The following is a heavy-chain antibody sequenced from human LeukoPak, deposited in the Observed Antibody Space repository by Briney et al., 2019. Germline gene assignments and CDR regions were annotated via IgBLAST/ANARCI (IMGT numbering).Heavy chain of an antibody. CDR1: GFTFSSYT. J-gene: IGHJ4*02. CDR3: AKDRGIAARSLGKYFDY. D-gene: IGHD6-6*01. Sequence: GGSLRLSCAASGFTFSSYTMNWVRQAPGKGLQWVSTVSASSDIHYSDSVKGRFTISRDNSKNTLYLQMNSLRAEDTAVYYCAKDRGIAARSLGKYFDYWGQGTLVTVSS. V-gene: IGHV3-21*01. CDR2: VSASSDI.